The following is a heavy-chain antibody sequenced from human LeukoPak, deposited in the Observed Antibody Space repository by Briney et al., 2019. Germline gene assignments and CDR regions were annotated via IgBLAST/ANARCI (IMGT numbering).Heavy chain of an antibody. CDR3: ARGLLKGQLHLGYSYYMDV. V-gene: IGHV4-59*13. D-gene: IGHD2-2*01. Sequence: KPSETLSLTSTVSGDSISSYYWSWIRQSPGKGLEWIGYIYYSESTYYNPSLKSRVTTSVDTSKNQFSLKLTSVTAADTAVYYCARGLLKGQLHLGYSYYMDVWGKGTTITVSS. CDR2: IYYSEST. J-gene: IGHJ6*03. CDR1: GDSISSYY.